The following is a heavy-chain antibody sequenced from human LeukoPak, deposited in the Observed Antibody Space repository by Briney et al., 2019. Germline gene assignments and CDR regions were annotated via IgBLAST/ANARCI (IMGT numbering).Heavy chain of an antibody. J-gene: IGHJ4*02. V-gene: IGHV4-59*01. CDR1: GGSISTYY. Sequence: SETLSLTCTMSGGSISTYYWSWIRQSPGKGLEWIGFIQYSGNAKSNPSLKGRVTISLDMSKNQFSLRLTSVTAADTAVYYCARETNNWALDYWGQGTLVTVSS. CDR2: IQYSGNA. CDR3: ARETNNWALDY. D-gene: IGHD1-20*01.